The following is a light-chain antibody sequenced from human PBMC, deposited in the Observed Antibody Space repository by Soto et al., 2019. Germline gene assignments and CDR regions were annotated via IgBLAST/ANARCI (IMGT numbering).Light chain of an antibody. V-gene: IGKV3-20*01. CDR3: QQRGT. CDR2: GAS. J-gene: IGKJ1*01. Sequence: EIGLTQSPGTLSLSPGERATLSCRASQSVSSSYLAWYQQKPGQAPRLLIYGASSRATGIPDRFSGSGSGTDFTLTISRLEPEDFAVYYCQQRGTFGQGTKVEIK. CDR1: QSVSSSY.